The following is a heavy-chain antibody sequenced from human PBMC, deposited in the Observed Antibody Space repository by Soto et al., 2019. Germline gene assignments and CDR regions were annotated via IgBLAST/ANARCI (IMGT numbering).Heavy chain of an antibody. J-gene: IGHJ4*02. CDR3: ARDRYGSGSLVY. Sequence: GGSLRLSCAASGFTFSSYGMHWVRQAPGKGLEWVAVISYDGSNKYYADSVKGRFTISRDNSKNTLYLQMNSLRAEDTAVYYCARDRYGSGSLVYWGQGTLVTV. CDR2: ISYDGSNK. D-gene: IGHD3-10*01. CDR1: GFTFSSYG. V-gene: IGHV3-30*19.